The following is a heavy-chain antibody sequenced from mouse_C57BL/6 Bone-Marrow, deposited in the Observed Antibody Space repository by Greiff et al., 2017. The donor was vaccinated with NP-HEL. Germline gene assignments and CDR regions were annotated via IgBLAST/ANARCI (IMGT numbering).Heavy chain of an antibody. D-gene: IGHD2-4*01. Sequence: EVKLVESGGDLVKPGGSLKLSCGASGFTFSSYGMSWVRQTPDKRLEWVATISSGGSYTYYPDSLKGRFTISRDNAKNTLYLQMSSLKSEDTAMYYCASPYDYDVAWFAYGGQGTLVTVSA. V-gene: IGHV5-6*01. CDR2: ISSGGSYT. J-gene: IGHJ3*01. CDR3: ASPYDYDVAWFAY. CDR1: GFTFSSYG.